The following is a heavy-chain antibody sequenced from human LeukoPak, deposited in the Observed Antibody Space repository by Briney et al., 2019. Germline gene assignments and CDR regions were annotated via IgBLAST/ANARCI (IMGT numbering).Heavy chain of an antibody. D-gene: IGHD2-2*01. CDR3: AKDRRDCSSTSCYASFDY. Sequence: GGSLRLSCAASGFTFSTFAMIWVRQPPGKGLEWVSSIFPSGGEIHYADSVRGRFTISRDNSKNTLYLQMNSLRAEDTAIYYCAKDRRDCSSTSCYASFDYWGQGTLVTVSS. J-gene: IGHJ4*02. V-gene: IGHV3-23*01. CDR2: IFPSGGEI. CDR1: GFTFSTFA.